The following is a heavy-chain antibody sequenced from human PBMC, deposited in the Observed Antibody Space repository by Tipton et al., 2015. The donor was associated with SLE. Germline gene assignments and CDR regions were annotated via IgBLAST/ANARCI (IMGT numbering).Heavy chain of an antibody. Sequence: TLSLTCTVSGASISSGGYYWSWIRQHPGEGLEWIGYIYNSGSAHYNASLKSRVTISIDTSKNQFSLKLSSVTDVDTAVYYCARVQAYEGFDPWGQGTLVTVSS. CDR3: ARVQAYEGFDP. J-gene: IGHJ5*02. V-gene: IGHV4-31*03. CDR2: IYNSGSA. CDR1: GASISSGGYY. D-gene: IGHD3-16*01.